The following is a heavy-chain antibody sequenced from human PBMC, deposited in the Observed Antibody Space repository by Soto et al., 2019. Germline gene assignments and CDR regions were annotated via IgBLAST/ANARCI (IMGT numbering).Heavy chain of an antibody. J-gene: IGHJ4*02. D-gene: IGHD1-1*01. V-gene: IGHV1-18*01. Sequence: QVHLVQSGPDVKKPGASVKVSCKASGYTFTSYGVSWVRQAHGQGLEWMGWISDYNGNTDYAQKFQGRVTMTTDTSTSTAYMELSSLRSDDTAVYYFARVRRNNCYDFGYWGQRTLVTVSS. CDR1: GYTFTSYG. CDR3: ARVRRNNCYDFGY. CDR2: ISDYNGNT.